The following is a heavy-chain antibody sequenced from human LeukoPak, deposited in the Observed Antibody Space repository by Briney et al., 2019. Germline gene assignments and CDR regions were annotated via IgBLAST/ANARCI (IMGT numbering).Heavy chain of an antibody. J-gene: IGHJ4*02. CDR1: GYTFTGYY. Sequence: ASVKVSCKASGYTFTGYYMHWVRQAPGQGLGWMGWINPNSGGTNYAQKFQGRVTMTRDTSISTAYMELSRLRSEDTAVYYCATAPPEYSSSSFDYWGQGTLVTVSS. CDR3: ATAPPEYSSSSFDY. D-gene: IGHD6-6*01. CDR2: INPNSGGT. V-gene: IGHV1-2*02.